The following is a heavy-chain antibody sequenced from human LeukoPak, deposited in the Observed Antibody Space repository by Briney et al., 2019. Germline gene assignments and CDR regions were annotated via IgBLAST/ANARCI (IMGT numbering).Heavy chain of an antibody. CDR1: GFTFSSYG. J-gene: IGHJ4*02. V-gene: IGHV3-21*01. CDR3: ARRIAAAYFDY. D-gene: IGHD6-13*01. CDR2: ISSSSSFI. Sequence: GGSLRLSCAASGFTFSSYGMNWVRQAPGKGLEWVSSISSSSSFIYYADSVKGRFTISRDNAKNSLYLQMNSLRAEDTAVYYCARRIAAAYFDYWGQGTLVTVSS.